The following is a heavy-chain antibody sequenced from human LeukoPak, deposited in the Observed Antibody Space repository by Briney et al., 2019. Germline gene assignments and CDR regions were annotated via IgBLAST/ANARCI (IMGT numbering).Heavy chain of an antibody. CDR3: AKDANYDSSGYYDY. CDR2: ISWNSGSI. CDR1: GFTFDDYA. V-gene: IGHV3-9*03. J-gene: IGHJ4*02. Sequence: PGGSLRLSCAASGFTFDDYAMHWVRQAPGKGLEWVSGISWNSGSIGYADSVKGRFTISRDNAKNSLYLQMNSLRAEDMALYYCAKDANYDSSGYYDYWGQGTLVTVSS. D-gene: IGHD3-22*01.